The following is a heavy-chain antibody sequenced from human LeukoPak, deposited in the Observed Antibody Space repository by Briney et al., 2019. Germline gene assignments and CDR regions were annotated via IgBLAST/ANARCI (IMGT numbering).Heavy chain of an antibody. CDR2: IYCNDDK. J-gene: IGHJ4*02. Sequence: SLPTLVNPTQTLTLTCTFSGFSLSSSGVRVGWIRQPPGKALEWLALIYCNDDKRYSTSLKSRPTITKDTSKNQVVLTMPTMDPVDTATYYCAHRQGYAFYSTYAYWGQGTLVTVSS. CDR3: AHRQGYAFYSTYAY. CDR1: GFSLSSSGVR. D-gene: IGHD5-12*01. V-gene: IGHV2-5*01.